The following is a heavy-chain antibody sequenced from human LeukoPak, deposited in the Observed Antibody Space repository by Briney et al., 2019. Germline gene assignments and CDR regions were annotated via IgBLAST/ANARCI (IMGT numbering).Heavy chain of an antibody. J-gene: IGHJ4*02. CDR2: INHSGST. D-gene: IGHD3-10*01. CDR1: GGSFSGYY. CDR3: ARGLVGDY. Sequence: SETLSLTCAVYGGSFSGYYWSWIRQPPGKGLEWIGEINHSGSTNYNPSLKSRVTISVDTSKNQFSLKLSSVTAAGTAVYYCARGLVGDYWGQGTLVTVSS. V-gene: IGHV4-34*01.